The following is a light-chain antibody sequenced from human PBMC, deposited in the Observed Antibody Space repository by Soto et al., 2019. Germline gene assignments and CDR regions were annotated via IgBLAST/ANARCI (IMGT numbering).Light chain of an antibody. V-gene: IGLV4-60*02. CDR1: SGHSSYI. J-gene: IGLJ3*02. CDR3: ETWDSNTHV. Sequence: QLVLTQSSSASASLGSSVKLTCTLSSGHSSYIIAWHQQQPGKAPRYLMKLEGSGSYNKGSGVPDRFSGSSSGADRYLTISHLLFEDEADYYCETWDSNTHVFGGGTQLTVL. CDR2: LEGSGSY.